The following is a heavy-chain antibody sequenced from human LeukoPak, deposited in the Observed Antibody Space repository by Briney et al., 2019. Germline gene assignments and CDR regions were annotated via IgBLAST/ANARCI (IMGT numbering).Heavy chain of an antibody. CDR1: GGSISSSSYY. D-gene: IGHD3-10*01. J-gene: IGHJ3*02. CDR2: IYYSGST. CDR3: ARDRGLLWSGEFYAFDI. V-gene: IGHV4-39*07. Sequence: PSETLSLTCTVSGGSISSSSYYWGWIRQPPGKGLEWIGSIYYSGSTYYNPSLKSRVTISVDTSKNQFSLKLSSVTAADTAVYYCARDRGLLWSGEFYAFDIWGQGTMVTVSS.